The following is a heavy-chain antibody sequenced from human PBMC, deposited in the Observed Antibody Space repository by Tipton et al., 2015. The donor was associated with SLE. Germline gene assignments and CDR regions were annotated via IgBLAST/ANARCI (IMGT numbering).Heavy chain of an antibody. D-gene: IGHD1-14*01. V-gene: IGHV3-21*01. CDR3: ARGTPSDYGMDV. CDR2: ISSSGSYI. CDR1: GFIFSSYG. Sequence: SGFIFSSYGIHWVRQAPGKGLEWVSSISSSGSYIYYADSVKGRFTISRDNAKNSLYLQMNSLRAEDTAVYYCARGTPSDYGMDVWGQGTTVTVSS. J-gene: IGHJ6*02.